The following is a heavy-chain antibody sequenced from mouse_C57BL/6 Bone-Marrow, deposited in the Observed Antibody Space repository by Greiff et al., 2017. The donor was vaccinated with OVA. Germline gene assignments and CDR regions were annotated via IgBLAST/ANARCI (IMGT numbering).Heavy chain of an antibody. CDR3: ARDDGSCDY. J-gene: IGHJ2*01. Sequence: VQLQESGPGLVAPSQSLSITCTVSGFSLTSYAISWVRQPPGKGLEWLGVIWTCGGYNSTSALKSRLSISQDKSKSHVFLQMNSLQTDDTARYYCARDDGSCDYWGQGTTLTVSS. CDR1: GFSLTSYA. V-gene: IGHV2-9-1*01. D-gene: IGHD2-3*01. CDR2: IWTCGGY.